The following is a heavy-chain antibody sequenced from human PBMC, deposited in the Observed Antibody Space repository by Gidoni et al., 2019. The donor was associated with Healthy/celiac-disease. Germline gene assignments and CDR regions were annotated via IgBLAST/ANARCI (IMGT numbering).Heavy chain of an antibody. Sequence: EVQLLESGGGLVQPGGSVRLSCAAPGFPFSSYPMSCVRQAPGKGLEWVSAISGSGGSTYYADSVKGRFTISRDNSKNTLYLQMNSLRAEDTAVYYCAKELYLRFGEPNDAFDIWGQGTMVTVSS. J-gene: IGHJ3*02. CDR1: GFPFSSYP. CDR3: AKELYLRFGEPNDAFDI. CDR2: ISGSGGST. D-gene: IGHD3-10*01. V-gene: IGHV3-23*01.